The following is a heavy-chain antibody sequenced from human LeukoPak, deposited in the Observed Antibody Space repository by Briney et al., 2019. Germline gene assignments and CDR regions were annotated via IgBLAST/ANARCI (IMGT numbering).Heavy chain of an antibody. CDR1: GYTFTSYA. D-gene: IGHD5-12*01. CDR3: ARDGDIVATISDAFDI. J-gene: IGHJ3*02. V-gene: IGHV1-3*01. Sequence: ASVNVSCKVYGYTFTSYAMHWVRHAPGQWIEWRGWINAGNGNTIYSQKFQGRVTITRDTSASTAYMELSSLRSEDTAVYYCARDGDIVATISDAFDIWGQETMVTVSS. CDR2: INAGNGNT.